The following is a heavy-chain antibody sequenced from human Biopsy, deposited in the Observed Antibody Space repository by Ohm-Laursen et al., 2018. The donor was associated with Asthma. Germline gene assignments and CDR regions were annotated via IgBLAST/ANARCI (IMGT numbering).Heavy chain of an antibody. D-gene: IGHD7-27*01. V-gene: IGHV4-39*01. CDR2: ISYTGNT. CDR3: ARHWNWGSFFDY. Sequence: SETLSLTCAVSGGSISSGDYSWGWIRQPPGKGLEWIGSISYTGNTDIPSLRSRVTLSVDTSKNNFSLKLTSVTAADTAVFYCARHWNWGSFFDYWGQGMLVTVSS. J-gene: IGHJ4*02. CDR1: GGSISSGDYS.